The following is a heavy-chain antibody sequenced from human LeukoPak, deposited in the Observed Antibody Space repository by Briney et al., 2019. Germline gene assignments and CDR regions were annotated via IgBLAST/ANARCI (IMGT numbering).Heavy chain of an antibody. CDR1: GGSISSSGYY. V-gene: IGHV4-39*01. J-gene: IGHJ3*02. CDR3: ARSTTTSTFDI. D-gene: IGHD4-17*01. Sequence: SETLSLTCSVSGGSISSSGYYWGWVRQPPGKGLEWIGSIHYSGNTYYNPSLKSRVTKSVDTSKNQFSLKLSSVTAADTAVYYCARSTTTSTFDIWGQGTMVTVSS. CDR2: IHYSGNT.